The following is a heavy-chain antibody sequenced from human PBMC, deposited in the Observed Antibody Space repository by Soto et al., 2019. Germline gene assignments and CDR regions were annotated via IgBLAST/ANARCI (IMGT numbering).Heavy chain of an antibody. V-gene: IGHV3-30-3*01. CDR1: GFTFSSYA. CDR3: ARDGTLSQNYDSSGPPTWVDY. Sequence: PGGSLRLSCAASGFTFSSYAMHWVRQAPGKGLEWVAVISYDGSNKYYADSVKGRSTISRDNSKNTLYLQMNSLRAEDTAVYYCARDGTLSQNYDSSGPPTWVDYWGQGTLVTVSS. D-gene: IGHD3-22*01. CDR2: ISYDGSNK. J-gene: IGHJ4*02.